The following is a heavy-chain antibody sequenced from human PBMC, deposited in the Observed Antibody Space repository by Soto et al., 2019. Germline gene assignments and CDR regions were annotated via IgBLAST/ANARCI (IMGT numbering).Heavy chain of an antibody. Sequence: QVTLKESGPVLVKHTETLTLTCTVSGFSLSNARMGVSWIRQPPGKALEWIAHIFSNDDKSYSTSLKSRRTISKATATSQVVFTMTNMDPVETATYYCARIQSTMVRGVIIGYYYGMDFWGQGTTVTVSS. J-gene: IGHJ6*02. CDR3: ARIQSTMVRGVIIGYYYGMDF. CDR2: IFSNDDK. CDR1: GFSLSNARMG. V-gene: IGHV2-26*01. D-gene: IGHD3-10*01.